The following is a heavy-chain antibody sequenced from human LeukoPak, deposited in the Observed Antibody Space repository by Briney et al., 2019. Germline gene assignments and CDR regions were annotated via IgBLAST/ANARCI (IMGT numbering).Heavy chain of an antibody. CDR2: IHYSGST. Sequence: SETLSLTCTVSGGSISSYYWSWIRQPPGKGLEWIGCIHYSGSTNYNPSLKSRVTISVDTSKNQFSLKLSSVTAADTAVYYCARVRDRSSYFYDLDYWGQGALVTVSS. CDR3: ARVRDRSSYFYDLDY. V-gene: IGHV4-59*01. J-gene: IGHJ4*02. CDR1: GGSISSYY. D-gene: IGHD3-22*01.